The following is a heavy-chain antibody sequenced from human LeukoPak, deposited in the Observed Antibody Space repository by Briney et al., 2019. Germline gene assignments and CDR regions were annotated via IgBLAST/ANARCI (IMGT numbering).Heavy chain of an antibody. D-gene: IGHD3-22*01. J-gene: IGHJ4*02. CDR2: INHSGST. CDR3: ARGFTRITMIVVGPYFDY. CDR1: GGSISSGGYY. Sequence: ASETLSLTCTVSGGSISSGGYYWSWIRQPPGKGLEWIGEINHSGSTNYNPSLKSRVTISVDTSKNQFSLKLSSVTAADTAVYYCARGFTRITMIVVGPYFDYWGQGTLVTVSS. V-gene: IGHV4-39*07.